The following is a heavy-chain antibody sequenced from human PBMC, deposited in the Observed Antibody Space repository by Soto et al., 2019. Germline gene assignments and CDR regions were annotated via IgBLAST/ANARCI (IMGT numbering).Heavy chain of an antibody. V-gene: IGHV3-30*18. Sequence: PGGSLRLSCAASGFTFSSYGMHWVRQAPGKGLEWVAVISYDGSNKYYADSVKGRFTISRDNSKNTLYLQMNSLRAEDTAVYYCAKDPNSGTTNPWGQGTLVTVSS. J-gene: IGHJ5*02. D-gene: IGHD1-1*01. CDR1: GFTFSSYG. CDR3: AKDPNSGTTNP. CDR2: ISYDGSNK.